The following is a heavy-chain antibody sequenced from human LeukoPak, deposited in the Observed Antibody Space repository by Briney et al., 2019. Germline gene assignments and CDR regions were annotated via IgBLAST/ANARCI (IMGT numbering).Heavy chain of an antibody. CDR2: ISDYNGNT. J-gene: IGHJ6*03. CDR3: ARGSDYIWGSYRYNYYYMDV. V-gene: IGHV1-18*01. CDR1: GYTFTSYG. Sequence: SVKVSCKASGYTFTSYGISWVRQAPGQGLEWMGWISDYNGNTNYAQKLQGRVTMTTDTSTSTAYMELRSLRSDDTAVYYCARGSDYIWGSYRYNYYYMDVWGKGTTVTVSS. D-gene: IGHD3-16*02.